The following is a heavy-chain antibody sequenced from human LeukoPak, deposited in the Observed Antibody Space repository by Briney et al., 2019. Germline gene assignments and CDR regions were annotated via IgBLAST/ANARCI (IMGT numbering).Heavy chain of an antibody. J-gene: IGHJ4*02. CDR1: GGSISSSSYY. CDR3: ARSSGTGTFSY. D-gene: IGHD6-25*01. Sequence: SETLSLTCSVSGGSISSSSYYWGWIRQPPGKGLEWIGSIYYSGNTYYNPSLKSRVTISVDTSKNQFSLKLSSMTAADTAVYYCARSSGTGTFSYWGQGTLVTVSS. CDR2: IYYSGNT. V-gene: IGHV4-39*01.